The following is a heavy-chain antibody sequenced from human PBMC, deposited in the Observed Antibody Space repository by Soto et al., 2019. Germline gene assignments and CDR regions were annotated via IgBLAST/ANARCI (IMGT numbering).Heavy chain of an antibody. D-gene: IGHD6-13*01. Sequence: EVQLVESGGGLVQPGGSLRLSCVASEFTFTHYWMHWVRQAPGKGVVWFSRISSDGTTTNYADSVKGRFTISRDNAKNMMYLQMTSLRVEDRAIYYCVRDKEAAGFDYWGQGAMVTDSS. CDR2: ISSDGTTT. V-gene: IGHV3-74*01. CDR3: VRDKEAAGFDY. J-gene: IGHJ4*02. CDR1: EFTFTHYW.